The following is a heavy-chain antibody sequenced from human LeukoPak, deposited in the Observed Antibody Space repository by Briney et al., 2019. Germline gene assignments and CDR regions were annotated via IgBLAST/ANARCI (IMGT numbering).Heavy chain of an antibody. V-gene: IGHV1-2*02. CDR2: INPNSGGT. CDR1: GYIFTGYY. D-gene: IGHD3-10*01. CDR3: ARVPAAPGNDY. Sequence: ASVKVSCKASGYIFTGYYMHWARQAPGQGLEWMGLINPNSGGTNYAQKFQGRVTMTRDTSISTAYMELSRLRSDDTAVYYCARVPAAPGNDYWGQGTLVTVSS. J-gene: IGHJ4*02.